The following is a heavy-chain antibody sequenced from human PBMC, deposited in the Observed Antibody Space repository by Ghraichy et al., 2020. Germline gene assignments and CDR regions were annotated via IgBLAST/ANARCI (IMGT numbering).Heavy chain of an antibody. CDR2: ISGFGSST. CDR3: AIGSYRAPDWFDP. Sequence: GGSLRLSCAASGFTFSSYAMNWVRQAPGMGVEWVSGISGFGSSTYYADSVKGRFTISRDNSKNTLYLQMNSLRAEDTAVYYCAIGSYRAPDWFDPWGQGSPVAFS. D-gene: IGHD1-26*01. CDR1: GFTFSSYA. V-gene: IGHV3-23*01. J-gene: IGHJ5*02.